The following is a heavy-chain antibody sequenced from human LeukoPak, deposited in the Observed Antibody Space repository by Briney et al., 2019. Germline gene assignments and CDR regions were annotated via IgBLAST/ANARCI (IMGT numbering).Heavy chain of an antibody. CDR3: AAEYSSGWVDY. Sequence: ASVKVSCKASGYTFTGYYMHWVRQAPGQGLEWMGWINPNSGGTNHAQKFQGRVTMTRDTSISTAYMELSRLRSDDTAVYYCAAEYSSGWVDYWGQGTLVTVSS. D-gene: IGHD6-19*01. CDR1: GYTFTGYY. J-gene: IGHJ4*02. CDR2: INPNSGGT. V-gene: IGHV1-2*02.